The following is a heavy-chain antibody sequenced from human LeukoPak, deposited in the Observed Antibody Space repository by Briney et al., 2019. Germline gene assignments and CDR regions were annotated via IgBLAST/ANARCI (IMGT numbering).Heavy chain of an antibody. CDR3: AKDLITMIVVVTEGAFDI. CDR2: ISWNSGSI. Sequence: GGSLRLSCAASGFTFDDYAMHWVRQAPGKGLEWVSGISWNSGSIGYADSVKGRFTISRDNAKNSLYLQMNSLRAEDTALYYCAKDLITMIVVVTEGAFDIWGQGTMVTVSS. D-gene: IGHD3-22*01. J-gene: IGHJ3*02. CDR1: GFTFDDYA. V-gene: IGHV3-9*01.